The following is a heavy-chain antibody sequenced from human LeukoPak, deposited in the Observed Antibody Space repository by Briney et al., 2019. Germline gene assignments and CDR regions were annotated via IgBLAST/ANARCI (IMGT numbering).Heavy chain of an antibody. CDR1: GGTFSSYA. J-gene: IGHJ4*02. CDR3: ARIPGSGSDYYDSSGPDDY. V-gene: IGHV1-69*06. Sequence: ASVKVSCKASGGTFSSYAISWVLQAPGQGLEWMGGIIPIFATANYAQKFQGRVTITADKPPTTAYMELSSLRSEDTAVYYCARIPGSGSDYYDSSGPDDYWGQGTLVTVSS. D-gene: IGHD3-22*01. CDR2: IIPIFATA.